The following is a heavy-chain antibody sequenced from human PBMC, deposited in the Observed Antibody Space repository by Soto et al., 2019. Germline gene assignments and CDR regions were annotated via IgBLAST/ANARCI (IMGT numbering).Heavy chain of an antibody. CDR3: ARARNHFDS. J-gene: IGHJ4*02. V-gene: IGHV1-46*01. CDR2: INPSCGYT. D-gene: IGHD1-1*01. Sequence: ASVNVYWKSSGYTFTGYYMHWVRQAPGQGLEWMGIINPSCGYTSYAQKFQGRVTMTRDTSTRTVYMELSSLRSEDTAVYYCARARNHFDSWGRGTLVTVSS. CDR1: GYTFTGYY.